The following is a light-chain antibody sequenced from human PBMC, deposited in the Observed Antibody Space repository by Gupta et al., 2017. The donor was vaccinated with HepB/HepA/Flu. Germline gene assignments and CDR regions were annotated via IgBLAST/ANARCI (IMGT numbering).Light chain of an antibody. CDR1: QSVSSN. V-gene: IGKV3-15*01. CDR3: QQYNNWPRT. J-gene: IGKJ1*01. Sequence: ERVITPAPPTLSGSPGERATRSCRACQSVSSNLDWYQQKPGQAPRRLIYGASTRDTGIPARFSGSGSGTEFTLNISSLQSEDFAVYYCQQYNNWPRTFGQGTKVEIK. CDR2: GAS.